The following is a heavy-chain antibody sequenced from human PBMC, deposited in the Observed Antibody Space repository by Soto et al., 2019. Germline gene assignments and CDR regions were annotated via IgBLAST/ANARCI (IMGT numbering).Heavy chain of an antibody. J-gene: IGHJ4*02. CDR3: AKGSRGYSGYVFDY. D-gene: IGHD5-12*01. Sequence: EVQLLESGGGLVQPGGSLRLSCAASGFSFGGYAMNWVRQAPGKGLEWVSSISGSGATTYYADSVKGRFTISRDNSKNTLYLQMNCLIAEDTALYYCAKGSRGYSGYVFDYWGQGALVTVSS. CDR1: GFSFGGYA. CDR2: ISGSGATT. V-gene: IGHV3-23*01.